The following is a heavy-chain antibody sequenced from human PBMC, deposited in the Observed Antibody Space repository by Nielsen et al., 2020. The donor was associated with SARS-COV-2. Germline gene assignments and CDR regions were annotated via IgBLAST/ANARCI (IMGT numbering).Heavy chain of an antibody. J-gene: IGHJ4*02. D-gene: IGHD5-18*01. Sequence: GESLKISCAASGFTFSSYWMHWIRQTPGKGLEWISYITNTGAEYYADSVKGRFTISRDNAKNSLYLQMNSLRAEDTALYYCAKLGDSYGPDYWGQGTLVTVSS. V-gene: IGHV3-11*01. CDR2: ITNTGAE. CDR3: AKLGDSYGPDY. CDR1: GFTFSSYW.